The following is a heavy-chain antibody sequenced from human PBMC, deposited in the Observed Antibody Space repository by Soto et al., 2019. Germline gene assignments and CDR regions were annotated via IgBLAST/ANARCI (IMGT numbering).Heavy chain of an antibody. CDR3: ARDRYDYVSDYYYYYMDV. J-gene: IGHJ6*03. CDR1: GGSISSYY. Sequence: SETLSLTCTVSGGSISSYYWSWIRQPPGKGLEWIGYIYYSGSTNYNPSLKSRVTISVDTSKNQFSLKLSSVTAADTAVYYCARDRYDYVSDYYYYYMDVWGKGTTVTVSS. CDR2: IYYSGST. V-gene: IGHV4-59*01. D-gene: IGHD5-12*01.